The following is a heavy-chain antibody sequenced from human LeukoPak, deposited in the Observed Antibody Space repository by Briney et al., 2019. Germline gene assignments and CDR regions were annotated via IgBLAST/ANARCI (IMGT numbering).Heavy chain of an antibody. CDR3: ASGGAGRFDY. CDR2: IYYSGST. D-gene: IGHD3-16*01. CDR1: GGSISSGGYY. J-gene: IGHJ4*02. Sequence: SETLSLTCTVSGGSISSGGYYWSWIRQHPGKGLEWIGYIYYSGSTYYTPSLKSRVTISVDTSKNQFSLKLSSVTAADTAVYYCASGGAGRFDYWGQGTLVTVSS. V-gene: IGHV4-31*03.